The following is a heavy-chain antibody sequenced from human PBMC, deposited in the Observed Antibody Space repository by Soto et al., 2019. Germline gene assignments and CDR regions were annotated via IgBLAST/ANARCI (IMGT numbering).Heavy chain of an antibody. CDR3: AREGLPRDY. V-gene: IGHV1-3*05. D-gene: IGHD2-15*01. CDR1: GYTFTSYA. CDR2: INAGNGNT. Sequence: QVQLVQSGAEEKKPGASVKVSCKASGYTFTSYAMNWVRQAPGQRLEWMGWINAGNGNTQYSQKFQGRVTITRDTSASTAYMELSSLRYEDTAVYYCAREGLPRDYWGQGTLVTVSS. J-gene: IGHJ4*02.